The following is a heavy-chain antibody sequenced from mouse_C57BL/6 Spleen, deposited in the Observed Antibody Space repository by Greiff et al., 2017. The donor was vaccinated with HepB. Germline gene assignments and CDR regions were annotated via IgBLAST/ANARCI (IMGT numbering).Heavy chain of an antibody. Sequence: VQLQQSGPELVKPGASVKISCKASGYSFTGYYMNWVKQSPEKSLEWIGEINPSTGGTTYNQKFKAKATLTVDKSSSTAYMQLKSLTSEDSAVYYCARTRGNYYGSSFYFDYWGQGTTLTVSS. J-gene: IGHJ2*01. CDR2: INPSTGGT. CDR1: GYSFTGYY. V-gene: IGHV1-42*01. CDR3: ARTRGNYYGSSFYFDY. D-gene: IGHD1-1*01.